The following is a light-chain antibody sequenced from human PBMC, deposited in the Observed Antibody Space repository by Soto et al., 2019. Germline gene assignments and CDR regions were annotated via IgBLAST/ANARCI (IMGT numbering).Light chain of an antibody. J-gene: IGLJ2*01. CDR2: GVS. V-gene: IGLV2-14*01. CDR1: SSDVGGYNY. Sequence: QSALTQPASVSGSPGQSITISCTGTSSDVGGYNYVSWYQQHPGKAPKLMIYGVSSRPSGISNRISGSKSGNTASLTISGLQAEDEADYYCSSYTGSSVVFGGGTKLTVL. CDR3: SSYTGSSVV.